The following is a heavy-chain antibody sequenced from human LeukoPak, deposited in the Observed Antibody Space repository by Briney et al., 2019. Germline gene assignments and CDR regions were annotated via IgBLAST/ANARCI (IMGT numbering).Heavy chain of an antibody. V-gene: IGHV4-59*01. CDR1: GGSISSYY. Sequence: PETLSLTCTVSGGSISSYYWSWIRQPPGKGLEWIGYIYYSGSTNYNPSLKSRVTISVDTSKNQFSLKLSSVTAADTAVYYCARGSAANSDYWGQGTLVTVSS. CDR2: IYYSGST. D-gene: IGHD2-2*01. J-gene: IGHJ4*02. CDR3: ARGSAANSDY.